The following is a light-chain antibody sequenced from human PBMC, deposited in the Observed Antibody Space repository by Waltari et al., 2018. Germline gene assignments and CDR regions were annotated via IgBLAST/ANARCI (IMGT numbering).Light chain of an antibody. CDR1: KSDVGFYNY. CDR2: DVS. V-gene: IGLV2-14*03. Sequence: QSALTQHASVSGSPGQSITISCTGTKSDVGFYNYVSWYQHHPGKAPKVIIYDVSQRPSGISNRFSGSKSGNTASLTISGLQADDEADYYCKSYTGTGSWVFGGGTKLTVL. J-gene: IGLJ3*02. CDR3: KSYTGTGSWV.